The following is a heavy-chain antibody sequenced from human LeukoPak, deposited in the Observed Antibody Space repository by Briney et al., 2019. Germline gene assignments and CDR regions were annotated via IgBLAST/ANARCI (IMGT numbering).Heavy chain of an antibody. D-gene: IGHD6-13*01. CDR3: AREEGIAAAGALEY. J-gene: IGHJ4*02. Sequence: SETLSLTCTVSGGSISSSSYYWGWIRQPPGKGLEWIGSIYYSGSTYYNPSLKSRVTISVDTSKNQFSLKLSSVTAADTAVYYCAREEGIAAAGALEYWGQGILVTVSS. CDR2: IYYSGST. CDR1: GGSISSSSYY. V-gene: IGHV4-39*07.